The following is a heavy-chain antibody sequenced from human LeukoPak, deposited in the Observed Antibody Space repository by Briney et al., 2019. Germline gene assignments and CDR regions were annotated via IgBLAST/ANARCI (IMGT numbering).Heavy chain of an antibody. CDR3: ARVSSGWVIDY. D-gene: IGHD6-19*01. Sequence: SETLSLTCTVSGGSISSGSYYWSWIRQPAGKGLEWIGRIYTSGSTNYNPSLKSRVTISVDTSKNQFSLKLSSVTAADTAVYYCARVSSGWVIDYWGQGTLVTVSS. CDR1: GGSISSGSYY. V-gene: IGHV4-61*02. CDR2: IYTSGST. J-gene: IGHJ4*02.